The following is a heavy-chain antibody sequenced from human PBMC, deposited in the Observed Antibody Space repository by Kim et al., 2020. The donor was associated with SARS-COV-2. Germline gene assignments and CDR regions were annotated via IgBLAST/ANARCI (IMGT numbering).Heavy chain of an antibody. CDR1: GGTFSSYA. CDR3: ARDVPSSSSVRYYYYYYMDV. J-gene: IGHJ6*03. D-gene: IGHD6-6*01. Sequence: SVKVSCKASGGTFSSYAISWVRQAPGQGLEWMGRIIPILGIANYAQKFQGRVTITADKSTSTAYMELSSLRSEDTAVYYCARDVPSSSSVRYYYYYYMDVWGKGTTVTVSS. V-gene: IGHV1-69*04. CDR2: IIPILGIA.